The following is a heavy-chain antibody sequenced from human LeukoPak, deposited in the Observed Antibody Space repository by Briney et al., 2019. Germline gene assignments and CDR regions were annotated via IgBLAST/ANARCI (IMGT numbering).Heavy chain of an antibody. CDR2: ISAYNGNT. CDR3: AREEIAAADDAFDI. Sequence: GASVKVSCKASGYTFTSYGISWVRQAPGQGLEWMGWISAYNGNTNYAQKLQGRVTMTTDTSTSTAYMELRSLRSDDTAVYYCAREEIAAADDAFDIWGQGTMVTVSS. D-gene: IGHD6-13*01. J-gene: IGHJ3*02. CDR1: GYTFTSYG. V-gene: IGHV1-18*01.